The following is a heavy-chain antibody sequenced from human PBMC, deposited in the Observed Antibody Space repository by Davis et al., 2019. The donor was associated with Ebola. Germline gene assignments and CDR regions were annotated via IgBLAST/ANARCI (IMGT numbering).Heavy chain of an antibody. CDR1: GFTFSSYS. Sequence: GGSLRLSCAASGFTFSSYSMNWVRQAPGKGLEWVSYISSSSSTIYYADSVKGRFTISRDDSKNTLYLQMNSLRAEDTAVYYCASESGSFFANYFDYWGQGTLVTVSS. D-gene: IGHD1-26*01. CDR3: ASESGSFFANYFDY. V-gene: IGHV3-48*01. CDR2: ISSSSSTI. J-gene: IGHJ4*02.